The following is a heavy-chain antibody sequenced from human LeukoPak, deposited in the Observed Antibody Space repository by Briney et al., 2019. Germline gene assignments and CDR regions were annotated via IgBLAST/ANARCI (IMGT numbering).Heavy chain of an antibody. V-gene: IGHV4-4*07. Sequence: SETLSLTCTVSGGSISGYYWSWIRQPAGQGLEWIGRIYTNGDTKFNPSLKGRVTMSVDTSNNQLSLKPWPVTAADTAVYYCARAAGAAGGQYFDYWGQGTLVTVSS. CDR3: ARAAGAAGGQYFDY. J-gene: IGHJ4*02. CDR1: GGSISGYY. D-gene: IGHD6-13*01. CDR2: IYTNGDT.